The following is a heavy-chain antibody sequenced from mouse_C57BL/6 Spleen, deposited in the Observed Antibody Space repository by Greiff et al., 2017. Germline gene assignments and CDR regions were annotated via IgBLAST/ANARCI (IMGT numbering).Heavy chain of an antibody. D-gene: IGHD2-4*01. Sequence: EVQLQQSGPELVKPGASVKISCKASGYTFTDYNMDWVKQSHGKSLEWIGDITPNNGGINYNQKFKGKATLTVDKSSSTAYMERRSLTSEDTAVYYCARALHYDYDVAWFAYWGQGTLVTVSA. CDR2: ITPNNGGI. CDR1: GYTFTDYN. V-gene: IGHV1-18*01. J-gene: IGHJ3*01. CDR3: ARALHYDYDVAWFAY.